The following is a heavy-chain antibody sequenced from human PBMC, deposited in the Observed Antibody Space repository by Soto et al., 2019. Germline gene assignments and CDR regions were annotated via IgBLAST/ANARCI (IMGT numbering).Heavy chain of an antibody. J-gene: IGHJ6*02. CDR1: GGTFSSYA. D-gene: IGHD1-26*01. V-gene: IGHV1-69*06. Sequence: QVQLVQSGAEVKKPGSSVKVSCKASGGTFSSYAISWVRQAPGQGLEWMGGIIPIFGTANYAQKFQGRVTITADKSTSTAYMELSSLRSEDTAVYYCARGRGATLYYYYYYGIDVWGQGTTVTVSS. CDR3: ARGRGATLYYYYYYGIDV. CDR2: IIPIFGTA.